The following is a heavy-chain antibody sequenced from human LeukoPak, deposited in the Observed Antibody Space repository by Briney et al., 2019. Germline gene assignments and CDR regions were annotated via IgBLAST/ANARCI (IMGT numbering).Heavy chain of an antibody. CDR3: AIDLKTQTILGDGRFDT. CDR1: GYIFTDHY. D-gene: IGHD3-16*01. J-gene: IGHJ5*02. CDR2: VDPADDET. V-gene: IGHV1-69-2*01. Sequence: ASVKISCKTSGYIFTDHYVHWLQQAPGGGLQWMGRVDPADDETKVAPRFQGRVTIIADTSFDTAYMELSSLRSEDTAMYFCAIDLKTQTILGDGRFDTWGQGTLITVSS.